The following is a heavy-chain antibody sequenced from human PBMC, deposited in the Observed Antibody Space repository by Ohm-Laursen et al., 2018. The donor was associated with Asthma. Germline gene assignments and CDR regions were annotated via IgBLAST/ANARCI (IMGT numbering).Heavy chain of an antibody. Sequence: SLRLSCSASGFTFSSYGMHWVRQAPGKGLEWVAVISYDGSNKYYADSVKGRFTISRDNSKNTLYLQMNSLRAEDTAVYYCARDSTRTYYYYYGMDVWGQGTTVTVSS. V-gene: IGHV3-30*03. D-gene: IGHD2-2*01. J-gene: IGHJ6*02. CDR3: ARDSTRTYYYYYGMDV. CDR2: ISYDGSNK. CDR1: GFTFSSYG.